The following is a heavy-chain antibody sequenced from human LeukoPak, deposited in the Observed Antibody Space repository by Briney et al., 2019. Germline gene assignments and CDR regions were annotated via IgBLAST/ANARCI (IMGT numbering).Heavy chain of an antibody. J-gene: IGHJ5*02. Sequence: GSSVKVSRKASGGTFSSYAISWVRQAPGQGLEWMGGIIPIFGTANYAQKFQGRVTITADESTSTAYMELSSLRSEDTAVYYCAYCGGDCYSDIWFDPWDQGTLVTVSS. D-gene: IGHD2-21*02. CDR2: IIPIFGTA. CDR3: AYCGGDCYSDIWFDP. V-gene: IGHV1-69*01. CDR1: GGTFSSYA.